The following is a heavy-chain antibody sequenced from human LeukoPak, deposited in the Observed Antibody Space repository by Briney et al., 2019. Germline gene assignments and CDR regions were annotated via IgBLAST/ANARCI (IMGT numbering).Heavy chain of an antibody. CDR1: GFTFNTYA. CDR2: ISASGGYR. D-gene: IGHD3-10*01. Sequence: GGSLRLSCAVSGFTFNTYAMRWVRQAPGKGLEWVSLISASGGYRDYADSVKGRVTIPRDNSKNTLYLQMNSLRDEDTAVYYWVKEARTFGDPGHFDSWGQGTLVTVSS. J-gene: IGHJ4*02. V-gene: IGHV3-23*01. CDR3: VKEARTFGDPGHFDS.